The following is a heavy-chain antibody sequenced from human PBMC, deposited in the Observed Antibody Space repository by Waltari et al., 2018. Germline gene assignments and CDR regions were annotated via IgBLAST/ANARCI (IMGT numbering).Heavy chain of an antibody. J-gene: IGHJ4*02. CDR2: ISWNSGSI. V-gene: IGHV3-9*01. Sequence: EVQLVESGGGLVQPGRSLRLSCAASGFTFDDYAMPWVRQAPGKGLEWVSGISWNSGSIGYADSVKGRFTISRDNAKNSLYLQMNSLRAEDTALYYCAKDINEVVVAAPFDYWGQGTLVTVSS. CDR1: GFTFDDYA. CDR3: AKDINEVVVAAPFDY. D-gene: IGHD2-15*01.